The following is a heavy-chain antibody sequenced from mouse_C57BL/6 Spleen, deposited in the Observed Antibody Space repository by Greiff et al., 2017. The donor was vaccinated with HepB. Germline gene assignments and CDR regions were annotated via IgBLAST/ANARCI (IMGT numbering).Heavy chain of an antibody. Sequence: EVQRVESGPGLVKPSQSLSLTCSVTGYSITSGYYWNWIRQFPGNKLEWMGYISYDGSNNYNPSLKNRISITRDTSKNQFFLKLNSVTTEDTATYDCAREASYYGSSTGYFDVWGTGTTVTVSS. D-gene: IGHD1-1*01. CDR2: ISYDGSN. J-gene: IGHJ1*03. CDR1: GYSITSGYY. CDR3: AREASYYGSSTGYFDV. V-gene: IGHV3-6*01.